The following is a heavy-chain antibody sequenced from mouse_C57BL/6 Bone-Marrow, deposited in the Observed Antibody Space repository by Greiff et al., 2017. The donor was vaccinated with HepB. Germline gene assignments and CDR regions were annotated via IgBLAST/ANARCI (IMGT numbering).Heavy chain of an antibody. D-gene: IGHD2-2*01. V-gene: IGHV14-1*01. J-gene: IGHJ4*01. CDR3: TTYDYGYDGYYYAMDY. Sequence: VQLKQSGAELVRPGASVKLSCTASGFNIKDYYMHWVKQRPEQGLEWIGRIDPEDGDTEYAPKFQGKATMTADTSSNTAYLQLSSLTSEDTAVYYCTTYDYGYDGYYYAMDYWGQGTSVTVSS. CDR1: GFNIKDYY. CDR2: IDPEDGDT.